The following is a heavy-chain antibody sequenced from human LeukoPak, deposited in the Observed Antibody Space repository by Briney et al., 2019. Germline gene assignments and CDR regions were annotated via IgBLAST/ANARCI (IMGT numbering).Heavy chain of an antibody. V-gene: IGHV4-59*01. J-gene: IGHJ4*02. CDR2: IYSSGST. Sequence: PSETLSLTCTVSGGSISSYYWSWIRQPPGKGLEYIGYIYSSGSTNYNPSLKSRVAISVDTPKNQFSLKLSSMTAADTAVYYCARDNGRVNPPPFDYGGQGPLVTVPS. CDR3: ARDNGRVNPPPFDY. D-gene: IGHD1-14*01. CDR1: GGSISSYY.